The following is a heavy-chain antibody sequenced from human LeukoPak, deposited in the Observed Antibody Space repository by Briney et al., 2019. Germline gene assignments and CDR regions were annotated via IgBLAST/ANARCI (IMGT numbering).Heavy chain of an antibody. CDR3: ARKIRSFYYYYMDV. Sequence: PSETLSLTCTVSGGSISSYYWSWIRQPPGKGLEWIWYIYTSGSTNYNPSLKRRGTISVDTSKNHFSLKLSSVPAADTAVYYCARKIRSFYYYYMDVWGKGTTVTVSS. J-gene: IGHJ6*03. V-gene: IGHV4-4*09. CDR2: IYTSGST. CDR1: GGSISSYY. D-gene: IGHD1-26*01.